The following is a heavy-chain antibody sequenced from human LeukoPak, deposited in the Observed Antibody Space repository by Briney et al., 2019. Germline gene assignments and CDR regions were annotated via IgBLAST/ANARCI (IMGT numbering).Heavy chain of an antibody. CDR2: IYPGDSDT. V-gene: IGHV5-51*03. Sequence: GESLKISCKGSGYSFTSYWIGWVRQMPGKGLEWMGIIYPGDSDTRYSPSFQGQVTISADKSISTAYLQWSSLKASDTAMYYCARAFSDDLRFLEWPRGPSDAFDIWGQGTMVTVSS. D-gene: IGHD3-3*01. CDR1: GYSFTSYW. CDR3: ARAFSDDLRFLEWPRGPSDAFDI. J-gene: IGHJ3*02.